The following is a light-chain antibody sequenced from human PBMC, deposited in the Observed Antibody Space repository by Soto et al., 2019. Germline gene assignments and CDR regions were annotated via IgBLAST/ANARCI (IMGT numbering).Light chain of an antibody. J-gene: IGKJ1*01. CDR1: QSFSSW. CDR3: LLYNRYSMWT. Sequence: DIQMTQSPSTLSASVGDIVTITCRASQSFSSWWAWYKQKPGKAPKLLIFYASSLESGVPSRFSGSGSGTEFPITISSLQPDHFPTYFSLLYNRYSMWTFGQGNKLEIK. V-gene: IGKV1-5*01. CDR2: YAS.